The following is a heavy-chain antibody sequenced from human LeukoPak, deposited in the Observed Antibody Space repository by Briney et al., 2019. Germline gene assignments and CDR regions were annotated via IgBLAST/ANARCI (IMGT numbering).Heavy chain of an antibody. V-gene: IGHV4-39*01. D-gene: IGHD5-24*01. CDR3: ARQGRQMATINYFDY. CDR2: IYYSGST. Sequence: SETLSLTCTVSGGSISSSSYYWGWIRQPPGKGLEWIGSIYYSGSTYYNPSLKSRVTISVDTSKNQFSLKLSSVTAADTVVYYCARQGRQMATINYFDYWGQGTLVTVSS. CDR1: GGSISSSSYY. J-gene: IGHJ4*02.